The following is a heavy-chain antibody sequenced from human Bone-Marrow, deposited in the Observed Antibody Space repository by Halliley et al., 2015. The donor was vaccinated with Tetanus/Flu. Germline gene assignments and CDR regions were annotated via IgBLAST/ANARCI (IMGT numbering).Heavy chain of an antibody. J-gene: IGHJ2*01. CDR2: IGGNGGFP. Sequence: IGGNGGFPFYADSVKGRFTIPRNNSKNSLFLQMNSLRAEDTGIYYCAKVYSSTTRGYVELWGRGALVTVSS. CDR3: AKVYSSTTRGYVEL. V-gene: IGHV3-43*02. D-gene: IGHD6-19*01.